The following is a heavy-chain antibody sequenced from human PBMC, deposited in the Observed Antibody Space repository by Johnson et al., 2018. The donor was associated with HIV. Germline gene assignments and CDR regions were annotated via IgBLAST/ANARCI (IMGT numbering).Heavy chain of an antibody. V-gene: IGHV3-30*02. Sequence: QVQLVESGGGVVQPGGSLRLSCAASGFTFSSYGMHWVRQAPGKGLEWVAFIRYDGSNKYYADSVKGRFTISRDNSKNTRYLQMKGLRAEDTAVYYCAKEGGRITMIVVEPDAFDIWGQGTMVTVSS. CDR2: IRYDGSNK. J-gene: IGHJ3*02. CDR1: GFTFSSYG. CDR3: AKEGGRITMIVVEPDAFDI. D-gene: IGHD3-22*01.